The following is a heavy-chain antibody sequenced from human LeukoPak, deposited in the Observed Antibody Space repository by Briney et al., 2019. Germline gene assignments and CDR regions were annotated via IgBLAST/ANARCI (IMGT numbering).Heavy chain of an antibody. CDR2: FHNSGTS. CDR3: TRGAGWLIDY. Sequence: PSETLSLTCTVSDDSISDYYRGWILQPPGKGLEWIGYFHNSGTSTYNPSLKSRVTISADTSKNQFSLKLNSLTTADTAVYYCTRGAGWLIDYWGQGILVTVSS. D-gene: IGHD3-16*01. CDR1: DDSISDYY. V-gene: IGHV4-59*01. J-gene: IGHJ4*02.